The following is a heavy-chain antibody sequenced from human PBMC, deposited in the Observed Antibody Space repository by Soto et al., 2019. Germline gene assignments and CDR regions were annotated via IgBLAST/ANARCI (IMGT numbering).Heavy chain of an antibody. V-gene: IGHV4-61*01. Sequence: SETLSLTCTVSGGSVTRGNYYWSWIRQPPGKGLEWIGHIYYSGSTNYNPSLKSRVTISVDASKNQFSLKLSSVTAADTAIYYCARGPVVTPFVDYWGQGTLVTVSS. CDR3: ARGPVVTPFVDY. CDR2: IYYSGST. D-gene: IGHD2-21*02. J-gene: IGHJ4*02. CDR1: GGSVTRGNYY.